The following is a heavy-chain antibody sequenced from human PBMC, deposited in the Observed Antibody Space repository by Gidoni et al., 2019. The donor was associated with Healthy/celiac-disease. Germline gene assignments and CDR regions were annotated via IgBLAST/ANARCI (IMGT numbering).Heavy chain of an antibody. CDR3: ARRVVAGEFDP. J-gene: IGHJ5*02. Sequence: QLQLQESGPGLVKPSETLSLTCTVSGGSISSSSYYWGWIRQPPGKGLEWIGSIYYSGSTYYNPSLKSRVTISVDTSKNQFSLKLSSVTAADTAVYYCARRVVAGEFDPWGQGTLVTVSS. CDR2: IYYSGST. D-gene: IGHD3-22*01. V-gene: IGHV4-39*01. CDR1: GGSISSSSYY.